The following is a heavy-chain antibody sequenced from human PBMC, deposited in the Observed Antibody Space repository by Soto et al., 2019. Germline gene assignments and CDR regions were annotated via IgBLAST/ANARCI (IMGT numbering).Heavy chain of an antibody. CDR3: YGSGSYYNVWGGYFDY. V-gene: IGHV3-7*01. CDR2: IKQDGSEK. J-gene: IGHJ4*02. CDR1: GFTFSSYW. Sequence: GGSLRLSCAASGFTFSSYWMSWVRQAPGKGLEWVANIKQDGSEKYYVDSVKGRFTISRDNAKNSLYLQMNSLRAEDTAVYYCYGSGSYYNVWGGYFDYWGQGTLVTVSS. D-gene: IGHD3-10*01.